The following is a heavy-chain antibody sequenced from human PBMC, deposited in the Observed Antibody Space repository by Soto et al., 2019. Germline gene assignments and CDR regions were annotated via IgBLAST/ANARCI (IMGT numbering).Heavy chain of an antibody. J-gene: IGHJ6*02. CDR3: ASLRGKNVLRFSYGMDV. V-gene: IGHV4-31*03. Sequence: PSETLSLTCTVSGGSISSGGYYWSWIRQHPGKGLEWIGYIYYSGSTYYNPSLKSRVTISVDTSKNQFSLKLSSVTAADTAVYYCASLRGKNVLRFSYGMDVWGQGTTVTASS. CDR1: GGSISSGGYY. D-gene: IGHD3-3*01. CDR2: IYYSGST.